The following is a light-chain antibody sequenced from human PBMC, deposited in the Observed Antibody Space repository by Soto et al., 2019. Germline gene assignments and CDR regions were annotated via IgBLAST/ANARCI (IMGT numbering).Light chain of an antibody. CDR1: QTITTY. CDR2: AAS. Sequence: DIQMTQSPSSLSASVGDRVTITCRASQTITTYLYWYQQKAGRAPRLLIYAASTLQSGVPSRFSGSGSGTDFTLTISSLQPEDFATYYCQQSYITPLTFGGGTKVDIK. CDR3: QQSYITPLT. J-gene: IGKJ4*01. V-gene: IGKV1-39*01.